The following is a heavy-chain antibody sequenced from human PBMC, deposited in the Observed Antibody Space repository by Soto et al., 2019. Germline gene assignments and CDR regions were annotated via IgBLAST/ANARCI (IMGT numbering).Heavy chain of an antibody. CDR2: ISYDGHTQ. J-gene: IGHJ5*02. V-gene: IGHV3-30*18. Sequence: GGSLRLSCATSQFTFRSYGMHWVRQAPGKGLQWVAHISYDGHTQDLADSVKGRFTVSRDNSKNTVYLELNNLSAEDTAVYHCAKNQGVELVPLATVDWFDPWGQGSVVTVS. CDR3: AKNQGVELVPLATVDWFDP. CDR1: QFTFRSYG. D-gene: IGHD1-26*01.